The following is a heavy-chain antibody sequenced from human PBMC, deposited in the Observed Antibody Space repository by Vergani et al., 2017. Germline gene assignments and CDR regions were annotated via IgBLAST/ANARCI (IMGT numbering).Heavy chain of an antibody. V-gene: IGHV3-21*01. Sequence: EVQLLESGGGLVQPGGSLRLSCAASGFTFSSYAMSWVRQAPGKGLEWVSSISSSSSYIYYADSVKGRFTISRDNAKNSLYLQMNSLRAEDTAVYYCARYRDSSGYFDAFDIWGQGTMVTVSS. CDR3: ARYRDSSGYFDAFDI. CDR2: ISSSSSYI. D-gene: IGHD3-22*01. J-gene: IGHJ3*02. CDR1: GFTFSSYA.